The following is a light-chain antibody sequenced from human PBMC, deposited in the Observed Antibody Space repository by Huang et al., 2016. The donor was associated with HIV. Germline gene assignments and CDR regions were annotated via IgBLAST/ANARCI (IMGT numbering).Light chain of an antibody. J-gene: IGKJ4*01. CDR1: ESVKSH. CDR3: QQRDNWLT. CDR2: DAF. Sequence: IVLTQSPATLSLPPGHTATVSCRASESVKSHLAWYQQKPGQAPRLLIHDAFKRAPGISSRFSGSGSGTSVTLTISSLGPEDSAIYYCQQRDNWLTFGGGTKIEI. V-gene: IGKV3-11*01.